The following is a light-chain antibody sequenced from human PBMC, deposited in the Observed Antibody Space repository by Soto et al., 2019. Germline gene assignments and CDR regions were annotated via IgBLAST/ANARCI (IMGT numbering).Light chain of an antibody. J-gene: IGKJ1*01. CDR3: QHYGSSSWT. V-gene: IGKV3-20*01. CDR1: QSVSSSY. CDR2: GAS. Sequence: EIVLTQSPGTLSLSPGERATLSCRASQSVSSSYLAWYQQKPGQAPRLLIYGASSRATGIPDRFSGSGSGTDVTLTISRLEPEDFAVYYCQHYGSSSWTFGQGTKVEVK.